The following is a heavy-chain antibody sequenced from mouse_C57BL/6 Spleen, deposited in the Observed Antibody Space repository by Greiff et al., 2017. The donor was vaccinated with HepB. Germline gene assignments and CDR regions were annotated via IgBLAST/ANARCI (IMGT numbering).Heavy chain of an antibody. V-gene: IGHV1-52*01. J-gene: IGHJ3*01. D-gene: IGHD2-3*01. CDR2: IDPSDSET. CDR1: GYTFTSYW. CDR3: ARGKDVYSGAY. Sequence: QVQLQQPGAELVRPGSSVKLSCKASGYTFTSYWMHWVKQRPIQGLEWIGNIDPSDSETHYNQKFKDKATLTVDKSSSTAYMQLSSLTSEDSAVYYCARGKDVYSGAYWGQGTLVTVSA.